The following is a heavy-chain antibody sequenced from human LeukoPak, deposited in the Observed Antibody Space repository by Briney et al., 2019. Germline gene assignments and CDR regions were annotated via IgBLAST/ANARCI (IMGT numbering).Heavy chain of an antibody. CDR2: IIPIFGTL. D-gene: IGHD3-10*01. CDR1: GGTFSDYG. Sequence: SVKVSCKASGGTFSDYGVTWVRQAPGPGLEWMGGIIPIFGTLVYAQRLQGSVTIIVDESTITAYMELNSLRSEDTAFYYWARGPLNYYCSGSYFPTHFDYWGQGTLVTVSS. V-gene: IGHV1-69*01. CDR3: ARGPLNYYCSGSYFPTHFDY. J-gene: IGHJ4*02.